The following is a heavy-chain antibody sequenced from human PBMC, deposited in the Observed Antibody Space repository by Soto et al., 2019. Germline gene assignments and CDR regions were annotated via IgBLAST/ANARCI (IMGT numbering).Heavy chain of an antibody. D-gene: IGHD6-13*01. J-gene: IGHJ5*02. CDR1: GGSISGYY. Sequence: PSETLSLTCTVSGGSISGYYWSLIRQPPGKGLEWIGYISYSGSTNHNPSLKGRVTTSVDTSKNQFSLKLSSVTAADTAVYYCARHPERIAQIGWFDPWGQGTLVTVSS. CDR2: ISYSGST. V-gene: IGHV4-59*08. CDR3: ARHPERIAQIGWFDP.